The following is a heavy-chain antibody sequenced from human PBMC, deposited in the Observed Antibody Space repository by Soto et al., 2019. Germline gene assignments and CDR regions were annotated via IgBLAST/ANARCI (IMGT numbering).Heavy chain of an antibody. CDR1: GYTFRNYG. Sequence: ASVKVSCKAYGYTFRNYGITWVRQAPGQGLEWMGWVSAYNRNTNYAQKFQERVTMTTDTSTSTAYMELRSLRSDDTAVYYCARDLLYSTAVAPYYFDYWGQGTLVTVSS. V-gene: IGHV1-18*01. D-gene: IGHD6-19*01. CDR3: ARDLLYSTAVAPYYFDY. CDR2: VSAYNRNT. J-gene: IGHJ4*02.